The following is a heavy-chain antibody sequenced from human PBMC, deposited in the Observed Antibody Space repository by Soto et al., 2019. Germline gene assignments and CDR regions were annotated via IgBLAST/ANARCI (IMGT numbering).Heavy chain of an antibody. CDR3: ARYGAAGSAEYFQH. CDR2: ISYDGSNK. J-gene: IGHJ1*01. CDR1: GFTLSSYA. Sequence: QVQLVESGGGVVQPGRSLRLSCAASGFTLSSYAMHWVRQAPGKGLEWVAVISYDGSNKYYADSVKGRFTISRDNSKNTLYMQMNSLRAEDTAVYYCARYGAAGSAEYFQHWGQGTLVTVSS. D-gene: IGHD6-13*01. V-gene: IGHV3-30-3*01.